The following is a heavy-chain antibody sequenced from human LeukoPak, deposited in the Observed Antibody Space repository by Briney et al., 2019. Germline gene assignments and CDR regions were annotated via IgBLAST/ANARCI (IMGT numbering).Heavy chain of an antibody. J-gene: IGHJ4*02. CDR2: ISWNSGSI. D-gene: IGHD7-27*01. Sequence: GGSLRLSCAASGFTFDDYAMHWVRQAPGKGLEWVSGISWNSGSIGYADSVKGRFTISRDNAKNSLYLKMNSLRAEDTALYYCAKSQFQYGENVDYWGQGTLVSVSS. CDR1: GFTFDDYA. V-gene: IGHV3-9*01. CDR3: AKSQFQYGENVDY.